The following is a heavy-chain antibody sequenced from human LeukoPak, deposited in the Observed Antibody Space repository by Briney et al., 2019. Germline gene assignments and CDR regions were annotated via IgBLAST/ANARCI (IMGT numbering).Heavy chain of an antibody. CDR1: GGSISSSNW. V-gene: IGHV4-4*02. Sequence: SETLSLTCAVSGGSISSSNWWSWVRQPPGKGLEWIGEIYHSGSTNYNPSLKSRVTISVDKSKNQFSLKLSSVTAADTAVYYCAREERDGYNYYWYFDLWGRGTLVTVSS. CDR3: AREERDGYNYYWYFDL. CDR2: IYHSGST. D-gene: IGHD5-24*01. J-gene: IGHJ2*01.